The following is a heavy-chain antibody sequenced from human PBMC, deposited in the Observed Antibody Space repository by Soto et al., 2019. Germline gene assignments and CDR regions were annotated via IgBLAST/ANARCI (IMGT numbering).Heavy chain of an antibody. Sequence: QLVQSGAEVKKPGASVKVSRKTSGPTFIAYYIHWVRQAPGQGLEWMGWIDPKSGGTTYEQKFLGRVNMTRDASINTAYMELNRLTSDDTAVYHCARVSVDVPEWGQGTLLTVSS. CDR1: GPTFIAYY. V-gene: IGHV1-2*02. J-gene: IGHJ4*02. CDR3: ARVSVDVPE. CDR2: IDPKSGGT. D-gene: IGHD5-12*01.